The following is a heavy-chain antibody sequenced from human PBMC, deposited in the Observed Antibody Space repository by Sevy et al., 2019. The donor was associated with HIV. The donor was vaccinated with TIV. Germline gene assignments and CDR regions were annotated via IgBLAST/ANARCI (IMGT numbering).Heavy chain of an antibody. V-gene: IGHV3-23*01. D-gene: IGHD3-22*01. Sequence: GGSLRLSCAASGFTFSSYAMSWVRQAPGKGLEWVSAISGSGGSTYYADSVKGRFTISRDNSKNTLYLKMNSLRAEDTAVYYCAGGETSPTMIVVVLIPPPLYWGQGTLVTVSS. CDR3: AGGETSPTMIVVVLIPPPLY. J-gene: IGHJ4*02. CDR2: ISGSGGST. CDR1: GFTFSSYA.